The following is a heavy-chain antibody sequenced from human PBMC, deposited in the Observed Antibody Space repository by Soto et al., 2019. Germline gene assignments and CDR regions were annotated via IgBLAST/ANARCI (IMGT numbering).Heavy chain of an antibody. CDR2: ISYDGSNK. Sequence: GGSLRLSCAASGFTFSSYAMHWVRQAPGKGLEWVAVISYDGSNKYYADSVKGRFTISRDNSKNTLYLQMNSLRAEDTAVYYCARDQGGSGWPRMTFDYWGQGTLVTVSS. CDR1: GFTFSSYA. J-gene: IGHJ4*02. CDR3: ARDQGGSGWPRMTFDY. V-gene: IGHV3-30-3*01. D-gene: IGHD6-19*01.